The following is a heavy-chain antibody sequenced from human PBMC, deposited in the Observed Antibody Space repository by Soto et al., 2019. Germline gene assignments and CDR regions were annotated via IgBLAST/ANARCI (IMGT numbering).Heavy chain of an antibody. CDR3: ARVTAMVSADY. Sequence: PSETLSLTCTVSGGSISSGDYYWSWIRQPPGKGLEWIGYIYYNGSTYYNPSLKSRVTISVDTSKNQFSLKLSSVTAADTAVYYCARVTAMVSADYWGQGTLVTVSS. D-gene: IGHD5-18*01. V-gene: IGHV4-30-4*01. CDR2: IYYNGST. J-gene: IGHJ4*02. CDR1: GGSISSGDYY.